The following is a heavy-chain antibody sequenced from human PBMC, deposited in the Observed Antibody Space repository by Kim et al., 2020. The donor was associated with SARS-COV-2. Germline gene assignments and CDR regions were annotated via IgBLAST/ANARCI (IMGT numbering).Heavy chain of an antibody. Sequence: GGSLRLSCAASGFTFSSYGMHWVRQAPGKGLEWVAVISYDGSNKYYADSVKGRFTISRDNSKNTLYLQMNSLRAEDTAVYYCAKDSTYEMATIPRFDPWGQGTLVTVSS. J-gene: IGHJ5*02. CDR2: ISYDGSNK. CDR3: AKDSTYEMATIPRFDP. V-gene: IGHV3-30*18. CDR1: GFTFSSYG. D-gene: IGHD5-12*01.